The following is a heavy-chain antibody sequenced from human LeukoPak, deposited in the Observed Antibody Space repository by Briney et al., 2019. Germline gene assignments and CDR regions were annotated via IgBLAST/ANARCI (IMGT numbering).Heavy chain of an antibody. CDR2: IAPDGSEK. D-gene: IGHD3-10*01. V-gene: IGHV3-7*01. J-gene: IGHJ6*03. CDR1: GFTFSSLW. CDR3: ARGGSGRSYYYMDV. Sequence: GGSLRLSCAASGFTFSSLWMSWVRQAPGTGLEWVANIAPDGSEKYYVDSVKGRFTISRDNARNSVYLQMNNLKAEDTAVYYCARGGSGRSYYYMDVWGKGTTVTVSS.